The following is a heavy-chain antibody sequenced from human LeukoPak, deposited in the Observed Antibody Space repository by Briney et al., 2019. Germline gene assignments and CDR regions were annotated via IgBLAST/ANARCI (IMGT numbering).Heavy chain of an antibody. V-gene: IGHV4-4*07. CDR3: ARAPLRYCSGGSCYSDFDY. CDR1: GGSINSYY. CDR2: IYTSGST. Sequence: PSETLSLTCTVSGGSINSYYWGWIRQPAGKGLEWIGRIYTSGSTNYNPSLKSRVTISLDKSKNQFFLHLSSVTAADTAVYYCARAPLRYCSGGSCYSDFDYWGQGTLVTVSS. J-gene: IGHJ4*02. D-gene: IGHD2-15*01.